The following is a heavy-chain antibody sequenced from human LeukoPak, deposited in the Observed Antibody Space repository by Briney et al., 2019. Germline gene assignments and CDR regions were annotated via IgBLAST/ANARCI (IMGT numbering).Heavy chain of an antibody. D-gene: IGHD3-22*01. CDR3: AKKGSAHYYDTSGYFDY. CDR1: GFTFSSYA. V-gene: IGHV3-23*01. Sequence: GGSLRLSCAASGFTFSSYAMTWVRQAPGKGLEWVSGISGSGVGSNYVDSVRGRFTISRDNSKNTLYLQVNSLRAEDTAVYFCAKKGSAHYYDTSGYFDYWGQGTLVTVSS. J-gene: IGHJ4*02. CDR2: ISGSGVGS.